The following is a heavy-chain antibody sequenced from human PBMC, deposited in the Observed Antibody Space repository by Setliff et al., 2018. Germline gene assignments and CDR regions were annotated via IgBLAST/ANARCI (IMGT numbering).Heavy chain of an antibody. D-gene: IGHD5-12*01. CDR1: GYTFTSYA. CDR3: ARDPASSGYDTYYYYYYGMDV. Sequence: ASVKVSCKAAGYTFTSYAMHWVRQAPGQRLEWMGWINAGNGNTKYSQKFQGRVTITRDTSASTAYMELSSLRSEDTAVYYCARDPASSGYDTYYYYYYGMDVWGQGTTVTVSS. V-gene: IGHV1-3*01. CDR2: INAGNGNT. J-gene: IGHJ6*02.